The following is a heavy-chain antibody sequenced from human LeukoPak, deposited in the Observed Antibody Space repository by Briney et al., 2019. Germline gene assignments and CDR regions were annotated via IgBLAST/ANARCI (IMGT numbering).Heavy chain of an antibody. CDR2: ISSSGNDI. CDR3: VRESKVGFLEWLLEY. V-gene: IGHV3-11*01. D-gene: IGHD3-3*01. Sequence: GGSLRLSCAASGFSISDYYMSWIRQVPGKGLAWISYISSSGNDINYADSVKGRFSLSRDTAKNSLYLQMNNLRAEDMAVYYRVRESKVGFLEWLLEYWGQGTLVTVSS. J-gene: IGHJ4*02. CDR1: GFSISDYY.